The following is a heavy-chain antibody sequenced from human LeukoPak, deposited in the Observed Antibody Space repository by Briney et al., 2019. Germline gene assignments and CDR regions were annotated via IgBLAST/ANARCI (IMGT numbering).Heavy chain of an antibody. CDR2: IYFSGAT. CDR1: GGSISRYY. V-gene: IGHV4-59*01. J-gene: IGHJ6*02. Sequence: TSETLSLTCTVSGGSISRYYWSWIRQPPGKGLEWIGYIYFSGATNYNPSLKSRVTMSVDTSKNQFSLKLSSVTAADTAVYYCAREDPQTTVPEGLDVWGQGTTVIVSS. CDR3: AREDPQTTVPEGLDV. D-gene: IGHD4-17*01.